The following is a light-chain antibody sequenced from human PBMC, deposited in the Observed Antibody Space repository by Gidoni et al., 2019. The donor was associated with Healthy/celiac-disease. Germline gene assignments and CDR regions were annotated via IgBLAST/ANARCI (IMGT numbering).Light chain of an antibody. CDR3: QQYYSYPRT. CDR2: AAS. V-gene: IGKV1-8*01. Sequence: QSPSSFSASTGDRVTITCRASQGISSYLAWYQQKPGKAPKLLIYAASTLQSGVPSRFSGSGSGTDFTLTISCLQSEDFATYYCQQYYSYPRTFGGXTKVEIK. J-gene: IGKJ4*01. CDR1: QGISSY.